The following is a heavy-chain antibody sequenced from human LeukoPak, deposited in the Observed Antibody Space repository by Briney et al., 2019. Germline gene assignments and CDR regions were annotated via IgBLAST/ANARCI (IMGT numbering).Heavy chain of an antibody. D-gene: IGHD3-16*01. V-gene: IGHV3-23*01. CDR2: ISDDGSDP. CDR3: AKDWSCAS. CDR1: GFTFRNYA. Sequence: QSGGSLRLSCAASGFTFRNYAMTWVRQAPGKGLEWVSAISDDGSDPKNAVTVKGRFTISRDNSKSKLYLQMNSLRAEDTAIYFCAKDWSCASWGQGTLVTVSS. J-gene: IGHJ4*02.